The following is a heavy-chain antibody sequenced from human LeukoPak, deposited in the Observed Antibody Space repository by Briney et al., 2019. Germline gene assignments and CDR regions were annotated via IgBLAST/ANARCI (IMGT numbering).Heavy chain of an antibody. Sequence: VASVKVSCKASGYTFTSYAMNWVRQAPGQGLEWMGWINTDTGNPTYAQGFTGRFVFSLDTSVSTAYLQISSLKAEDIAVYYCARDQYIAFDIWGQGTMVTVSS. J-gene: IGHJ3*02. V-gene: IGHV7-4-1*02. D-gene: IGHD2/OR15-2a*01. CDR2: INTDTGNP. CDR3: ARDQYIAFDI. CDR1: GYTFTSYA.